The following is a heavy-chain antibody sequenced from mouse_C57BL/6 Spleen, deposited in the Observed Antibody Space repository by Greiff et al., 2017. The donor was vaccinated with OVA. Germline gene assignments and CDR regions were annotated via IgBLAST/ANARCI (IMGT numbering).Heavy chain of an antibody. CDR3: AGPPFAY. CDR2: ISYDGSN. V-gene: IGHV3-6*01. Sequence: VQLQQSGPGLVKPSQSLSLTCSVTGYSITSGYYWNWIRQFPGNKLEWMGYISYDGSNNYNPSLKNRISITRDTSKNQFFLKLNSVTTEDTATYYCAGPPFAYWGQGTLVTVSA. CDR1: GYSITSGYY. J-gene: IGHJ3*01.